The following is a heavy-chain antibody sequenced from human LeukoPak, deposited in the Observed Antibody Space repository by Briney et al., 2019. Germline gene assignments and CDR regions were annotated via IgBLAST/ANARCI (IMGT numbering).Heavy chain of an antibody. J-gene: IGHJ4*02. CDR1: GFTFSSYS. V-gene: IGHV3-21*04. CDR2: ISGSSSYI. CDR3: VRSLDY. Sequence: PGGSLRLSCAASGFTFSSYSMNWVRQAPGKGLEWVSSISGSSSYINYADSVKGRFTISRDNSKNTVYLQMNRLRVEDTALYYCVRSLDYWGQGTLVTVSS.